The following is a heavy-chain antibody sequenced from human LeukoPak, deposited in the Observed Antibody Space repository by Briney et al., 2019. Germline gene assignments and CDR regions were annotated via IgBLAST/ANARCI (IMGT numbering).Heavy chain of an antibody. J-gene: IGHJ4*02. Sequence: GGSLRLSCAASGFTFDNYAMHWVRQAPGKGLEWVSGISWNSGSIGYADSVKGRFTISRDNAKNSLYLQMNSLRAEDTALYYCAKDIVQRVGDIFDYWGQGTLVTVSS. CDR1: GFTFDNYA. V-gene: IGHV3-9*01. CDR2: ISWNSGSI. CDR3: AKDIVQRVGDIFDY. D-gene: IGHD2-15*01.